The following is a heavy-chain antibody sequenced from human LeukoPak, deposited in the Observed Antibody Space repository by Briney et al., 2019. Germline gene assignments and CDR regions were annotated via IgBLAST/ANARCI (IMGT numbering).Heavy chain of an antibody. Sequence: SVKVSCKASGGTFSSYAISWVRQAPGQGLEWMGGIIPICGTANYAQKFQGRVTITADESTSTDYMELSSLRSKDTAVYYCAREKETTYYYDSSGYYDAFDIWGQGTMVTVSS. CDR3: AREKETTYYYDSSGYYDAFDI. J-gene: IGHJ3*02. V-gene: IGHV1-69*13. CDR2: IIPICGTA. CDR1: GGTFSSYA. D-gene: IGHD3-22*01.